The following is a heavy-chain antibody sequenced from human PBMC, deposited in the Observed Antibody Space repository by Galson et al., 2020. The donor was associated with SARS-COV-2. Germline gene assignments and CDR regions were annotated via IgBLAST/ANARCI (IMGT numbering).Heavy chain of an antibody. Sequence: GGSLRLSCAASGFTFSSYGMHWVRQAPGKGLEWVEVIWYDGSNKYYADSVKGRFTISRDNSKNTLYLQMNSLRAEDTAVYYCARDLAIHYDSGGYYDYWGQGTLVTVAA. CDR3: ARDLAIHYDSGGYYDY. CDR1: GFTFSSYG. CDR2: IWYDGSNK. D-gene: IGHD3-22*01. J-gene: IGHJ4*02. V-gene: IGHV3-33*01.